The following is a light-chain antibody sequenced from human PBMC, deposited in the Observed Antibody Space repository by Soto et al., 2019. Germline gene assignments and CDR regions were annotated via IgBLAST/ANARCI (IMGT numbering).Light chain of an antibody. CDR1: QSVSGN. CDR3: QQYNDWPPFT. CDR2: GAS. V-gene: IGKV3-15*01. J-gene: IGKJ3*01. Sequence: EIVMTQSPATVSVSPGERATLSCRASQSVSGNLAWYQQKPGQPPRLLIHGASNRATGIPARFRGSGSGTEFTLTINSLQSEDFAVYYCQQYNDWPPFTFGPGTKVEI.